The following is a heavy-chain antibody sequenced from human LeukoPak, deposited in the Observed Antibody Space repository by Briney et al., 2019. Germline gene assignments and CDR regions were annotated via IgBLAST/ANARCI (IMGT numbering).Heavy chain of an antibody. CDR2: IKSKTDGGTT. Sequence: TGGSLRLSCAASGFTFSNAGMSWVRQAPGKGLEWVGRIKSKTDGGTTDYAAPVKGRFTISRDDSKNTLYLQMNSLKTEDTAVYYCTTDLWYCSGGSCYRFDYWGQGTLVTVSS. J-gene: IGHJ4*02. CDR1: GFTFSNAG. V-gene: IGHV3-15*01. D-gene: IGHD2-15*01. CDR3: TTDLWYCSGGSCYRFDY.